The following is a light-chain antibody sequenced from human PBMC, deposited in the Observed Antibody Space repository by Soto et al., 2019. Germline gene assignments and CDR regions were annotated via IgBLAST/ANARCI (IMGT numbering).Light chain of an antibody. CDR1: SSDVGSYNL. V-gene: IGLV2-23*02. CDR3: CSYAGSSTLV. Sequence: QSVLTQPASVSGSPGQSITISCTGTSSDVGSYNLVWYQHHPGKAPKLMIYEVSKRPSGVSNRFSGSKSGNTASLTISGLQAEDEADYYCCSYAGSSTLVFGTGTKLTVL. J-gene: IGLJ1*01. CDR2: EVS.